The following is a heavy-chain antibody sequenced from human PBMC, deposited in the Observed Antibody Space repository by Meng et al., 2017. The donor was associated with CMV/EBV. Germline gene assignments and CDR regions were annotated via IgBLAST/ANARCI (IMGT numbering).Heavy chain of an antibody. J-gene: IGHJ6*02. V-gene: IGHV3-21*01. CDR2: VSSTSTDI. D-gene: IGHD6-13*01. CDR1: GFTFSNYN. Sequence: GESLKISCAASGFTFSNYNMNWVRQAPGKGPEWVSSVSSTSTDIYYADSVKGRFTISRDNAKKSLSLQIDSLRVEDTVVYYCASLLGIYYGMDVWGQGTTVTVSS. CDR3: ASLLGIYYGMDV.